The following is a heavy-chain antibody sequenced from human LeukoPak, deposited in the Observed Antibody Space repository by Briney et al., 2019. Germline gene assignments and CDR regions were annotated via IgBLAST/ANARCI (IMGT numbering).Heavy chain of an antibody. D-gene: IGHD3-22*01. CDR1: GGSISSSNW. V-gene: IGHV4-4*02. J-gene: IGHJ4*02. CDR2: IYHSGSA. Sequence: SETLSLTCAVSGGSISSSNWWSWVRQPPGKGLEWIGEIYHSGSANYNPSLKSRATISVDKSKNQFSLRLSSVTAADTAGYYCASAGHDGIGYKVCWGQGTLVTVSS. CDR3: ASAGHDGIGYKVC.